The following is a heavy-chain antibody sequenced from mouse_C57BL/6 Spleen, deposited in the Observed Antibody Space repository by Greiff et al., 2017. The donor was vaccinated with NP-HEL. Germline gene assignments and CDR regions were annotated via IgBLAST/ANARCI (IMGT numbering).Heavy chain of an antibody. D-gene: IGHD1-1*01. CDR2: INPNYGTT. J-gene: IGHJ4*01. V-gene: IGHV1-39*01. CDR3: AFYYGSSHYAMDY. Sequence: EVQLQQSGPELVKPGASVKISCKASGYSFTDYNMNWVKQSNGKSLEWIGVINPNYGTTSYNQKFKGKATSTVDQSSSTAYMQLNSLTSEDSAVYYCAFYYGSSHYAMDYWGQGTSVTVSS. CDR1: GYSFTDYN.